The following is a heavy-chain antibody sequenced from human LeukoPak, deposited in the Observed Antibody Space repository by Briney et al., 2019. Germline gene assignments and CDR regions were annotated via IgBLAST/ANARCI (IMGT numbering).Heavy chain of an antibody. V-gene: IGHV3-21*01. CDR2: ISSSSSYI. J-gene: IGHJ3*02. CDR3: ARDRDGYERGAFDI. Sequence: GGSLRLSCAASGFTFSSYSMNWVRQAPGKGLEWVSSISSSSSYIYYADSVKGRFTISRDNAKNSLYLQMNSLRAEDTAVYYCARDRDGYERGAFDIWGQGTMVTVSS. D-gene: IGHD5-24*01. CDR1: GFTFSSYS.